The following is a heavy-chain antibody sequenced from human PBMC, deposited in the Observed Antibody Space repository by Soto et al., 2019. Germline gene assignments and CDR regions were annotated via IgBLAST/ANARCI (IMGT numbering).Heavy chain of an antibody. Sequence: WIRQAPGKGLEGVAVISYDGSNKYYADSVKGRFTISRDNSKNTLYLQMNSLRAEDTAVYYCAKDLISMYYYDSSGYYGIDYWGQGTLVTVSS. CDR2: ISYDGSNK. D-gene: IGHD3-22*01. J-gene: IGHJ4*02. V-gene: IGHV3-30*18. CDR3: AKDLISMYYYDSSGYYGIDY.